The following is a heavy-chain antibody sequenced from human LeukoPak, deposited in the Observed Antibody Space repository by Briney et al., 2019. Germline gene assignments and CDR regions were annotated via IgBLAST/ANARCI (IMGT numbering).Heavy chain of an antibody. Sequence: GASVKVSCKASGYTFTSYGISWVRQAPGQGLERMGWISAYNGNTNYAQKLQGRVTMTTDTSTSTAYMELRSLRSDDTAVYYCARDLGGYDILTGYLGNWFGPWGQGTLVTVSS. CDR2: ISAYNGNT. J-gene: IGHJ5*02. CDR1: GYTFTSYG. V-gene: IGHV1-18*04. D-gene: IGHD3-9*01. CDR3: ARDLGGYDILTGYLGNWFGP.